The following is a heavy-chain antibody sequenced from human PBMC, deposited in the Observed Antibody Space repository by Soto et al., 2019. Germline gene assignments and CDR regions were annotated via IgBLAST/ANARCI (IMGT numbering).Heavy chain of an antibody. CDR2: FDPEDGET. Sequence: XSVKVSCKVSVYTLTELSMHWVRQAPGKGLEWMGGFDPEDGETIYAQKFQGRVTMTEDTSTDTAYMELSSLRSEDTAVYYCATVPEEWLLPYFDPWGQGTLGTVSS. J-gene: IGHJ4*02. CDR3: ATVPEEWLLPYFDP. V-gene: IGHV1-24*01. CDR1: VYTLTELS. D-gene: IGHD3-22*01.